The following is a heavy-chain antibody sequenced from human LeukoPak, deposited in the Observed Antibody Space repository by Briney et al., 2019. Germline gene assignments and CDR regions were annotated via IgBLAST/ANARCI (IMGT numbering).Heavy chain of an antibody. CDR3: ARGGSSGWRVLTSFDY. D-gene: IGHD6-19*01. V-gene: IGHV1-18*01. CDR1: GYTFTSYG. CDR2: ISAYNGNT. J-gene: IGHJ4*02. Sequence: ASVKVSCKASGYTFTSYGISWVRQAPGQGLEWMGWISAYNGNTNYAQKLQGRVTMTTDTSTSTAYMELRSLRSDDTAVYYCARGGSSGWRVLTSFDYWGQGTLVTVSS.